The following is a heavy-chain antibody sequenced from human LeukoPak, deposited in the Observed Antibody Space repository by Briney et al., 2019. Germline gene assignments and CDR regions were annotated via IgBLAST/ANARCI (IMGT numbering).Heavy chain of an antibody. CDR1: GYSFTSYW. CDR2: IYPGDSDT. J-gene: IGHJ4*02. CDR3: AMITGEGGDHALFDY. D-gene: IGHD3-10*01. V-gene: IGHV5-51*01. Sequence: GESLKISCKGSGYSFTSYWIGWVRQMPGKGLEWMGIIYPGDSDTRYSPSFQGQVTITADKSISTAYLQWSSLKASDTAMYYCAMITGEGGDHALFDYWGQGTLVTVSS.